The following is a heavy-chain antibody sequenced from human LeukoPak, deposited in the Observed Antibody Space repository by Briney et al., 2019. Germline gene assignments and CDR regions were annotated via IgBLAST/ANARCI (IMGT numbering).Heavy chain of an antibody. J-gene: IGHJ3*02. D-gene: IGHD6-19*01. CDR2: IRSKAYGGTT. CDR1: GFTFGDYA. V-gene: IGHV3-49*05. CDR3: TRDISLRQWLVKAFDI. Sequence: KSGGSLRLSCTASGFTFGDYAMSWFRQAPGKGLEWVGFIRSKAYGGTTEYAASVKGRFTISSDDSKSIAYLKMNSLKTEDTAVYYCTRDISLRQWLVKAFDIWGQGTMVTVPS.